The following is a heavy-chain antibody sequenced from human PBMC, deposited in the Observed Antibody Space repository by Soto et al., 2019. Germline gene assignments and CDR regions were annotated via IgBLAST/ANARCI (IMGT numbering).Heavy chain of an antibody. D-gene: IGHD5-12*01. J-gene: IGHJ4*02. V-gene: IGHV4-39*01. CDR2: IYYSGST. CDR1: GGSISSSSYY. CDR3: ARRSGSGYESGNYYFDY. Sequence: SETLSLTCTVSGGSISSSSYYWGWIRQPPGKGLEWIGSIYYSGSTYYNPSLKSRVTISVDTSKNQFSLKLSSVTAADTAVYYCARRSGSGYESGNYYFDYWGQGTLVTVSS.